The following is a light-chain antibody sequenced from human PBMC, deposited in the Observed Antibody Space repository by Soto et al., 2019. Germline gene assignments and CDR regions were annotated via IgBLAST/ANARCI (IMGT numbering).Light chain of an antibody. V-gene: IGKV3-15*01. CDR2: GAS. J-gene: IGKJ4*01. Sequence: EVVMAQSPATLSVSPGERVTLSCRASQSINNDLAWYQQKVGQGPRLLIYGASTRATGIPARFSGSGSGTEFTPTISSLQSEDSAVFYCQQYNKWPPLTFGGGMKVEIK. CDR3: QQYNKWPPLT. CDR1: QSINND.